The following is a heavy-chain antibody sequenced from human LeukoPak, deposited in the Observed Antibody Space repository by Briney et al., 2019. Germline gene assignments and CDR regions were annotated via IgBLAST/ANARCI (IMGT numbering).Heavy chain of an antibody. CDR2: INHSGST. CDR1: GGSFSGYY. D-gene: IGHD2-8*01. V-gene: IGHV4-34*01. J-gene: IGHJ5*02. CDR3: ARARWYCTNGVCYRSWFDP. Sequence: SETLSLTCAVYGGSFSGYYWSWIRQPPGKGLEWIGEINHSGSTNYNPPLKSRVTISVDTSKNQFSLKLSSVTAADTAVYYRARARWYCTNGVCYRSWFDPWGQGTLVTVSS.